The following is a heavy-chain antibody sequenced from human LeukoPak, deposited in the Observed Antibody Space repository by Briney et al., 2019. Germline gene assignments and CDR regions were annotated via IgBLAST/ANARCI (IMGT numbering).Heavy chain of an antibody. J-gene: IGHJ4*02. CDR3: AKRRGYCSGGSCYALDY. D-gene: IGHD2-15*01. Sequence: GGSLRLSCAASGFSFISYTLHWVRQAPGKGLEWVSAISGSGGSTYYADSVKGRFTISRDNSKNTLYLQMNSLRAEDTAVYYCAKRRGYCSGGSCYALDYWGQGTLVTVSS. CDR2: ISGSGGST. V-gene: IGHV3-23*01. CDR1: GFSFISYT.